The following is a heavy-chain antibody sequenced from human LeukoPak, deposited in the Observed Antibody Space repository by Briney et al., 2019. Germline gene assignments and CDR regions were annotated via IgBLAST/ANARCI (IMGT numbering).Heavy chain of an antibody. V-gene: IGHV4-4*08. D-gene: IGHD2-2*01. Sequence: GSLRLSCAASGFTFSSYAMSWVRQAPGKGLEWIGRIYTSGSTNYNPSLKSRVTISVDTSKNQFSLKLSSVTAADTAVYYCARGRDIVVPAHDAFDIWGQGTMVTVSS. CDR1: GFTFSSYA. CDR3: ARGRDIVVPAHDAFDI. CDR2: IYTSGST. J-gene: IGHJ3*02.